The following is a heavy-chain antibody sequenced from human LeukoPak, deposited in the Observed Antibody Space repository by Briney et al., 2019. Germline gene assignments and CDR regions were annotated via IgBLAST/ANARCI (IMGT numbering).Heavy chain of an antibody. CDR2: ISSSGSTI. D-gene: IGHD3-10*02. CDR1: GFTFSSYE. CDR3: AELGITMIGGA. V-gene: IGHV3-48*03. J-gene: IGHJ6*04. Sequence: PGGSLRLSCAASGFTFSSYEMNWVRRAPGKGLEWVSYISSSGSTIYYADSVKGRFTISRDNAKNSLYLQMNSLRAEDTAVYYCAELGITMIGGAWGKGTTVTISS.